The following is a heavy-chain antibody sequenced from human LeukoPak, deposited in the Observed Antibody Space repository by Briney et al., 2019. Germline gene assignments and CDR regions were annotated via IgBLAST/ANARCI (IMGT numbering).Heavy chain of an antibody. CDR3: ARGGGTVVTPSDAFDI. CDR1: GGSISSGGYS. Sequence: SETLSLTCAVSGGSISSGGYSWSWIRQPPGKGLEWIGYIYHSGSTYYNPSLKSRVTISVDRSKNQFSLKLSSVTAADTAVYYCARGGGTVVTPSDAFDIWDQGTMVTVSS. V-gene: IGHV4-30-2*01. CDR2: IYHSGST. J-gene: IGHJ3*02. D-gene: IGHD4-23*01.